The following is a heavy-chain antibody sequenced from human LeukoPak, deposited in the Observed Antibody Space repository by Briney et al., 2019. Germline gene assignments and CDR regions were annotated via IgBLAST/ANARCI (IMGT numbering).Heavy chain of an antibody. Sequence: PSETLSLTCTVSGGSISSYYWSWIRQPPGKGLEWIGYIYYSGSTNYNPSLKSRVTISVDTSKNQFSLRLSSVTAAATAVYYCARLDTLDAFDIWGQGTMVTVSS. CDR2: IYYSGST. D-gene: IGHD5-18*01. V-gene: IGHV4-59*08. CDR3: ARLDTLDAFDI. CDR1: GGSISSYY. J-gene: IGHJ3*02.